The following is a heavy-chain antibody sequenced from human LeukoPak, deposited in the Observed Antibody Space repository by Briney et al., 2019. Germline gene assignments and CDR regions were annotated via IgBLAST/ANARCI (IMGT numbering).Heavy chain of an antibody. V-gene: IGHV4-34*01. J-gene: IGHJ4*02. D-gene: IGHD3-10*01. Sequence: SETLSLTCAVYGGSFSGYYWSWIRQPPGKGLEWIGEINHSGSTNYNPSLKGRVTKSVDTSKNQFSLKLSSVTAADTAVYYCVYGSGSYDYWGQGTLVTVSS. CDR3: VYGSGSYDY. CDR1: GGSFSGYY. CDR2: INHSGST.